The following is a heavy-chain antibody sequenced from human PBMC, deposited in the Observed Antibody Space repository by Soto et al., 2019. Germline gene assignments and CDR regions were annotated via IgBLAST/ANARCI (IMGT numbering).Heavy chain of an antibody. CDR2: IYPGDSET. CDR3: ARQGIADYGMDV. CDR1: GYRFATYW. D-gene: IGHD6-13*01. V-gene: IGHV5-51*01. J-gene: IGHJ6*02. Sequence: GESLKISCKGSGYRFATYWIAWVRQMPGKGLEWMGIIYPGDSETRYSPSFQGHVTISADKSINTAYLQWSSLKASDTAMYYCARQGIADYGMDVWGQGTTVTV.